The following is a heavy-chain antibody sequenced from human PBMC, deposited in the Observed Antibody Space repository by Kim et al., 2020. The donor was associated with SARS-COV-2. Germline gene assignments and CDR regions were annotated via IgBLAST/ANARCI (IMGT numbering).Heavy chain of an antibody. CDR2: IYYTGSS. V-gene: IGHV4-30-4*08. CDR1: GGSISSGDYY. CDR3: ARGPPIGGGDCYSH. Sequence: SETLSLTCTVSGGSISSGDYYWGWIRQPPGKGLEWIGYIYYTGSSHYNPSLNSRVTISIDTSKNQFSLKLSSVTAADTAVYYCARGPPIGGGDCYSHWGQGTLVTVSS. J-gene: IGHJ4*02. D-gene: IGHD2-21*02.